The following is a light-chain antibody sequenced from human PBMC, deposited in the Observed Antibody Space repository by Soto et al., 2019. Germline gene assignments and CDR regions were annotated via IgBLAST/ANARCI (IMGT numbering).Light chain of an antibody. Sequence: QSVLTQPPSVSGTPGQRVTISCSGSSSNIGDNTVHWYQQLPGTAPQLLMYNNHKRPSGVPDRFSGSKSDTSASLAISGLQSEDEGDYYCSSWDDSLNGWVFGGGTKVTVL. J-gene: IGLJ3*02. CDR1: SSNIGDNT. CDR2: NNH. V-gene: IGLV1-44*01. CDR3: SSWDDSLNGWV.